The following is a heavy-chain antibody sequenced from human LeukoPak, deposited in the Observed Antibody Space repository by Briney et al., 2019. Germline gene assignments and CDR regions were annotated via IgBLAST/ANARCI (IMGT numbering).Heavy chain of an antibody. CDR1: GGTFSSYA. V-gene: IGHV1-69*06. J-gene: IGHJ4*02. CDR3: ATLDSFDY. CDR2: IIPIFGTA. Sequence: ASVKVSCKASGGTFSSYAISWVRQAPGQGLEWMGGIIPIFGTAIYAQKFQGRVTMTEDTSTDTAYMELSSLRSEDTAVYYCATLDSFDYWGQGTLVTVSS.